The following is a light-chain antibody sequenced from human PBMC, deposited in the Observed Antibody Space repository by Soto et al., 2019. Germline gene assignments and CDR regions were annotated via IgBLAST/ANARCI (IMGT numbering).Light chain of an antibody. CDR3: SSYTTAFFYV. CDR2: GVT. CDR1: SSDIGAFNY. V-gene: IGLV2-14*01. J-gene: IGLJ1*01. Sequence: QSALTQPASVSGSPGQSITISCTGSSSDIGAFNYVAWYQQHPGKAPKLIIHGVTNRPSGVSSRSSGSKSDYMASLTISGLQAEDEADYYCSSYTTAFFYVFGTGTKLTVL.